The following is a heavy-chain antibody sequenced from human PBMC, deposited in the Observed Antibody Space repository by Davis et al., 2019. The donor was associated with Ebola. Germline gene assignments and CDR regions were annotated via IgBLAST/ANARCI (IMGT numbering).Heavy chain of an antibody. CDR2: IYPADSDT. D-gene: IGHD1-14*01. CDR1: GYSFTSYW. V-gene: IGHV5-51*01. Sequence: PGGSLRLSCKGSGYSFTSYWTGWVRQMPGKGLEWMGVIYPADSDTRYSPSFQGQVTISADKSISTAYLQWSSLKASDTATYYCARPNSAYRGAIDLWGRGTLVTVSS. CDR3: ARPNSAYRGAIDL. J-gene: IGHJ2*01.